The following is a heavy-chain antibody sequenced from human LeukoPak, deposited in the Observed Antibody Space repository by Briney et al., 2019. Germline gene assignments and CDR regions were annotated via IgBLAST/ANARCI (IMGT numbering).Heavy chain of an antibody. CDR2: INHSGST. J-gene: IGHJ5*02. Sequence: SETLSLTCAVYGGSFSGYYWSWIRQPPGKGLEWIGEINHSGSTNYNPSLKSRVTVSVDTSKNQFSLKVSSVTAADTAVYYCARHMLGAYNWFDPWGQGTLVTVSS. CDR3: ARHMLGAYNWFDP. CDR1: GGSFSGYY. V-gene: IGHV4-34*01. D-gene: IGHD3-10*02.